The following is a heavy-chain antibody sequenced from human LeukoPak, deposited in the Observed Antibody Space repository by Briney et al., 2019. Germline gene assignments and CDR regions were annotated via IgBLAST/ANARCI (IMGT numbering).Heavy chain of an antibody. CDR1: GGSITSYH. V-gene: IGHV4-59*01. Sequence: SETLSLTCTVSGGSITSYHWSWIRQPPGKGLEWIGYIYYSGSTNYNPSLKSRVTISVDTSKNQFSLNLRSVTAADTAVYYCARGSRDGYNHFDYWGQGPLVTVSS. CDR2: IYYSGST. CDR3: ARGSRDGYNHFDY. D-gene: IGHD5-24*01. J-gene: IGHJ4*02.